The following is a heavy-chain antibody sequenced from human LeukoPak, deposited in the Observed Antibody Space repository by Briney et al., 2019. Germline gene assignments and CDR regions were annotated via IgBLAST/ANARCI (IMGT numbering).Heavy chain of an antibody. V-gene: IGHV4-59*01. J-gene: IGHJ5*02. CDR1: GGSISSYY. CDR3: ARGGNYDFWSGYHPLNCFDP. Sequence: SETLSLTCTVSGGSISSYYWSWIRQPPGKGLEWIGYINYSGSTNYNPSLKSRVTISVDTSKNQFSLKLSSVTAADTAVYYCARGGNYDFWSGYHPLNCFDPWGQGTLVTVSS. D-gene: IGHD3-3*01. CDR2: INYSGST.